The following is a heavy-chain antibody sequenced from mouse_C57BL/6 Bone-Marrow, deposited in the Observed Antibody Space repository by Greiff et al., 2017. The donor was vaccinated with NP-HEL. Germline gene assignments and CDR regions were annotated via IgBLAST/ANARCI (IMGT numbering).Heavy chain of an antibody. D-gene: IGHD1-1*01. Sequence: DVHLVESGGGLVQPGGSLKLSCAASGFTFSDYYMYWVRQTPEKRLEWVAYISNGGGSTYYPDTVKGRFTISRDNAKNTLYLQMSRLKSEDTAMYYCARGDYGSSYWYYFDYWGQGTTLTVSS. CDR2: ISNGGGST. J-gene: IGHJ2*01. V-gene: IGHV5-12*01. CDR3: ARGDYGSSYWYYFDY. CDR1: GFTFSDYY.